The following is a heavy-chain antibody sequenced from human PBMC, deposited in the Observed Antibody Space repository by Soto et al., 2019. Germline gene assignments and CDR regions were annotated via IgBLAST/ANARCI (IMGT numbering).Heavy chain of an antibody. V-gene: IGHV1-2*04. Sequence: ASVKVSCKASGYTFTGYYMHWVRQAPGQGLEWMGWINPNSGGTNYAQKFQGWVTMTRDTSISTAYMELSRLRSDDTAVYYCARNDREWNYSNWFDPWGQGTLVTVSS. D-gene: IGHD1-7*01. CDR3: ARNDREWNYSNWFDP. J-gene: IGHJ5*02. CDR2: INPNSGGT. CDR1: GYTFTGYY.